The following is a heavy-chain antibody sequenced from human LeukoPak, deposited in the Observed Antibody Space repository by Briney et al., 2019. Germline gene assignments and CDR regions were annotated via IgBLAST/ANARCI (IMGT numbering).Heavy chain of an antibody. CDR2: IYYSGST. Sequence: SETLSLTCTVSGGSISTYYWNWIRQPPGKGLEWIGYIYYSGSTNYNPSLTGRVTISVDTSKNQFSLKLSSVTAADTAVYYCARDPYYYDSSPRAQVIFDYWGQGTLVTVSS. V-gene: IGHV4-59*01. CDR3: ARDPYYYDSSPRAQVIFDY. J-gene: IGHJ4*02. D-gene: IGHD3-22*01. CDR1: GGSISTYY.